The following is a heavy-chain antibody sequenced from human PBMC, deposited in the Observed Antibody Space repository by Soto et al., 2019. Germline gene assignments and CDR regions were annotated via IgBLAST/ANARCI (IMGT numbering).Heavy chain of an antibody. CDR1: GFTFSNAW. CDR3: TTSAGSGSVSRS. D-gene: IGHD3-10*01. V-gene: IGHV3-15*07. Sequence: GGSLRLSCAASGFTFSNAWMNWVRQAPGKGLEWVGRIKSKSDGGTIDYAAPVRGRFTISRDDSENTLYLQMSSLKTEDTAVYYCTTSAGSGSVSRSWGQGTLVTVSS. CDR2: IKSKSDGGTI. J-gene: IGHJ5*02.